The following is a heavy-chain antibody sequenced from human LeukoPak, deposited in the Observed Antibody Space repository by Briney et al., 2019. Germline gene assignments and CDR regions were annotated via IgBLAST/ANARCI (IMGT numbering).Heavy chain of an antibody. CDR1: GYTFTSYG. V-gene: IGHV1-18*01. D-gene: IGHD3-22*01. CDR2: ISSYNGNT. CDR3: ARIGYYYDSSGYRSWFDP. J-gene: IGHJ5*02. Sequence: ASVKVSCKASGYTFTSYGISWVRQAPGQGLEWMGWISSYNGNTNYAQKLQGRVTMTTDTSTSTAYMELRSLRSDDTAVYYCARIGYYYDSSGYRSWFDPWGQGTLVTVSS.